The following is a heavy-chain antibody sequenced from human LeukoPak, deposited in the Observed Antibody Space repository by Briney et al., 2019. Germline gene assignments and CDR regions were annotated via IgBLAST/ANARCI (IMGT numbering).Heavy chain of an antibody. CDR1: GFTVSSNY. J-gene: IGHJ6*02. CDR3: ARTGQLVPYYHYGMDV. V-gene: IGHV3-66*01. Sequence: GGSLRLSCAASGFTVSSNYMSWVRQAPGKGLEWVSVIYSGGSTYYADSVKGRFTISRDNSKNTLYLQMNSLRAEDTAVYYCARTGQLVPYYHYGMDVWGQGTTVTVSS. CDR2: IYSGGST. D-gene: IGHD6-6*01.